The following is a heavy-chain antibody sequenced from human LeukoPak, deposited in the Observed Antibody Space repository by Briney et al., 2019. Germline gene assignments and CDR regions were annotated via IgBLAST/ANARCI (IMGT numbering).Heavy chain of an antibody. J-gene: IGHJ6*03. CDR1: GFTFSSYW. D-gene: IGHD3-10*01. CDR3: ARDGYHYYGSGTYFGYYYMDV. Sequence: PGGSLRLSCAASGFTFSSYWMSWVRQAPGKGLEWVANIKQDGSEKYYVDSVKGRFTISRDNAKNSLYLQMNSLRAEDTAVYYCARDGYHYYGSGTYFGYYYMDVWGQGTLVIVSS. CDR2: IKQDGSEK. V-gene: IGHV3-7*01.